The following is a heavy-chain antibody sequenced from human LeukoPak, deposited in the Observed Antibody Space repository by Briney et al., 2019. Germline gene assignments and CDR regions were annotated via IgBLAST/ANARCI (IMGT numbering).Heavy chain of an antibody. Sequence: SVNVSFKASGGTFSSYSVSWVRQAPGQGLAWMGCIIPIFGTAKYAKKFQGRVTTTTHESTSTAHMELSSLRSEEAAVYYCARDVENYFAYWGQGTLVTVSS. D-gene: IGHD2-15*01. CDR2: IIPIFGTA. J-gene: IGHJ4*02. CDR1: GGTFSSYS. V-gene: IGHV1-69*05. CDR3: ARDVENYFAY.